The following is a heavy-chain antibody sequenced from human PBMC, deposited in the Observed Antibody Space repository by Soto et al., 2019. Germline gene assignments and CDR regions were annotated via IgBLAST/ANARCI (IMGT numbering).Heavy chain of an antibody. CDR2: IYRGGST. CDR3: ARGEGRVSMSGWFDP. Sequence: EVQLVESGGGLIQPGASLRVSCAASGVIVSSNSMSWVRQAPGKGLEWVSGIYRGGSTYYSDSVKGRLTIPRDQYKNTQYLQLNGLRTEHKAVYYCARGEGRVSMSGWFDPWGQGTLVTVSS. V-gene: IGHV3-53*01. D-gene: IGHD3-10*01. CDR1: GVIVSSNS. J-gene: IGHJ5*02.